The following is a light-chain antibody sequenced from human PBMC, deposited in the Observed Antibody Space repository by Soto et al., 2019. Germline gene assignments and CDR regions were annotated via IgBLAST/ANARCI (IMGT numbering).Light chain of an antibody. V-gene: IGLV3-1*01. CDR2: EDS. CDR3: QAWDSSTAV. CDR1: KLGDKY. J-gene: IGLJ1*01. Sequence: SYELTQPPSVSVSPGQTASITCSGDKLGDKYACWYQQKPGQSPVLVIYEDSKRPSGIPGRFSGSNSVNTATLTISGTQAMDEADYYCQAWDSSTAVFGTGTKLTVL.